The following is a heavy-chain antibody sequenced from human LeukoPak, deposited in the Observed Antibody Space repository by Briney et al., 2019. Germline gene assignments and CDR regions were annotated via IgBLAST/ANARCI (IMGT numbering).Heavy chain of an antibody. Sequence: PGGSLRLSCSASGFTFTNAWMSWVRQAPGKGLEWVGRIKSKTDGGTTDYAAPVKGRFSISRDDSKNTLYLQMNSLRSEDTAVYYCQGGRFWGQGTLVTVSS. CDR3: QGGRF. CDR1: GFTFTNAW. CDR2: IKSKTDGGTT. J-gene: IGHJ4*02. D-gene: IGHD1-26*01. V-gene: IGHV3-15*01.